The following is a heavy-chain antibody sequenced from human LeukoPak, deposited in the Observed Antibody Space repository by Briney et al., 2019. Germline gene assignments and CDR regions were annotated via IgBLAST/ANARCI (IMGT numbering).Heavy chain of an antibody. Sequence: SQTLSLTCTVSGGSISTYYWSWIRQPPGKGLEWIGYIHYSGTTNYNPSLKNRVTISLDTSKNQFSLNLGSVTAADTAVYFCARMGGYSGYATHWGQGTLVTVSS. D-gene: IGHD5-12*01. CDR2: IHYSGTT. CDR3: ARMGGYSGYATH. CDR1: GGSISTYY. V-gene: IGHV4-59*08. J-gene: IGHJ4*02.